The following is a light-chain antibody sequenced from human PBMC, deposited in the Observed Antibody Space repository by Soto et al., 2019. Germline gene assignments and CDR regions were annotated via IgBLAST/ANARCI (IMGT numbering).Light chain of an antibody. Sequence: DIQMTQSPSSLSASVGDRVTITCRASQGISSDLAWYQQKPGKVPKLLIYDASTLQSGVPSRFSGRGSGTDFTLTISSLQPEDVATYYCQKYNSVPLTFGGGTKVDIK. V-gene: IGKV1-27*01. CDR1: QGISSD. CDR3: QKYNSVPLT. CDR2: DAS. J-gene: IGKJ4*01.